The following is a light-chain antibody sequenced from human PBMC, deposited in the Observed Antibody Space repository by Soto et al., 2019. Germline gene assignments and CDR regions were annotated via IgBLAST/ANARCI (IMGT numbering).Light chain of an antibody. CDR3: SSYTGSGTF. CDR1: SSDVGGYDQ. CDR2: AVT. Sequence: QSALTQPASVSGSPGQSIAISCTGTSSDVGGYDQVSWYQQHPGKAPKLMIYAVTTRPSGVSNRFSGSKSGNTASLTISGLQAEDEADHYCSSYTGSGTFFDGGTKLTVL. V-gene: IGLV2-14*01. J-gene: IGLJ2*01.